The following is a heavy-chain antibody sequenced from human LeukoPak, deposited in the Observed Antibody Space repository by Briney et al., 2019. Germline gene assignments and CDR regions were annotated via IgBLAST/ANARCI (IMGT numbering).Heavy chain of an antibody. V-gene: IGHV4-34*01. D-gene: IGHD3-3*01. Sequence: GSLRLSCAASGFTFSDYYMSWIRQPPGKGLEWIGEINHSGSTNYNPSLKSRVTISVDTSKNQFSLKLSSVTAADTAVYYCARGPKYYDFWSGWRAWFDPWGQGTLVTVSS. CDR3: ARGPKYYDFWSGWRAWFDP. CDR2: INHSGST. J-gene: IGHJ5*02. CDR1: GFTFSDYY.